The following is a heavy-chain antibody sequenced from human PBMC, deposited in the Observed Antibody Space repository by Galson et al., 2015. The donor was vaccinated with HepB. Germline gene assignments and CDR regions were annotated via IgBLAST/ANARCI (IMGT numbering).Heavy chain of an antibody. Sequence: SLSLSCAASGFSFSSYWMNWVCQVPGKGLVWVARIKTDGSVTDYADSVQGRFTISRDNTKNMLYLQMSSLRAEDTAVCYCVRGTANGATYGDHWAQGIQVTVSS. V-gene: IGHV3-74*01. J-gene: IGHJ4*02. CDR1: GFSFSSYW. D-gene: IGHD1-26*01. CDR2: IKTDGSVT. CDR3: VRGTANGATYGDH.